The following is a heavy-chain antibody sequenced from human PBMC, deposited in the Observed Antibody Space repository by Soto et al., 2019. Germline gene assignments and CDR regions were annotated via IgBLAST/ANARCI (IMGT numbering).Heavy chain of an antibody. Sequence: GGSLRLSCAASGFTFSSYAMSWVRQAPGKGLEWVSAISSSADNTYYADSVKGRFTISRDNSKNTLYLQVKSLRAEDTAVYYCAKAGYGSDVLWWFGPWGLGTLVTASS. CDR2: ISSSADNT. V-gene: IGHV3-23*01. CDR3: AKAGYGSDVLWWFGP. J-gene: IGHJ5*02. D-gene: IGHD5-12*01. CDR1: GFTFSSYA.